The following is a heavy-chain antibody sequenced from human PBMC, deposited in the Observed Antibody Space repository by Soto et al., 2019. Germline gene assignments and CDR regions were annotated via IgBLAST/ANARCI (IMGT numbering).Heavy chain of an antibody. CDR3: ARWLQHERDWYFDL. Sequence: QVQLQESGPGLVKPSETLSLTCTVSGGSISSYYWSWIRQPPGKGLEWIGYIYYSGSTNYNPSLKSRVTISVDTSKNQFSLKLSSVTAADTAVYYCARWLQHERDWYFDLWGRGTLVTVSS. CDR1: GGSISSYY. V-gene: IGHV4-59*01. D-gene: IGHD5-12*01. CDR2: IYYSGST. J-gene: IGHJ2*01.